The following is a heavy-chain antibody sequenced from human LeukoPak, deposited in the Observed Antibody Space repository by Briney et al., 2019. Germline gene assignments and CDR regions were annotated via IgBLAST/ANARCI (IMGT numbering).Heavy chain of an antibody. CDR3: ARSHDYGGLSFDY. V-gene: IGHV4-34*09. CDR2: IYYSGST. Sequence: SETLSLTCAVYGGSFSGYYWSWIRQPPGKGLEWIGYIYYSGSTYYNPSLKSRVTISVDTSKNQFSLKLSSVTAADTAVYYCARSHDYGGLSFDYWGQGTLVTVSS. J-gene: IGHJ4*02. CDR1: GGSFSGYY. D-gene: IGHD4-23*01.